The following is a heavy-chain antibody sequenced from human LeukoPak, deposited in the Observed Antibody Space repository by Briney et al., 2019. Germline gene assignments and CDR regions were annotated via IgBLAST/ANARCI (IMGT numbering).Heavy chain of an antibody. CDR3: ARDGYCSGGSCYSVYYYYYYMDA. CDR1: GGAISSYY. J-gene: IGHJ6*03. D-gene: IGHD2-15*01. V-gene: IGHV4-4*07. Sequence: PSETLSLTCTVSGGAISSYYWSWIRQPAGKGLEWIGRLYTSGSTNYNPSLKSRVTMSVDTSKNRFSQKLSSVTAADTAVYYCARDGYCSGGSCYSVYYYYYYMDAWGKGTTVTVSS. CDR2: LYTSGST.